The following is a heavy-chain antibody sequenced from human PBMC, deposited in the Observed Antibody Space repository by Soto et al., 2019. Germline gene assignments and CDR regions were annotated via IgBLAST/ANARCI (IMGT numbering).Heavy chain of an antibody. D-gene: IGHD6-6*01. J-gene: IGHJ4*02. CDR1: GFTFSSYG. CDR2: ISYDGSNK. Sequence: QVQLVESGGGVVQPGRSLRLSCAASGFTFSSYGMHWVRQAPGKGLEWVAVISYDGSNKYYADSVKGRFTISRDNSKNTLYLQMNSLRAEDTAVHYCAKEEDSSSSIDYWGQGTLVTVSS. CDR3: AKEEDSSSSIDY. V-gene: IGHV3-30*18.